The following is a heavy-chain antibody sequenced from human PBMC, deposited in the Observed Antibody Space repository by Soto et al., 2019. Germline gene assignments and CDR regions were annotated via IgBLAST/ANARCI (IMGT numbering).Heavy chain of an antibody. CDR1: GDTVTKYG. J-gene: IGHJ4*02. Sequence: QVQLVQSGGEVKKPGASVKVSCKASGDTVTKYGISWVRQAPGQGLEWLGWISFYNGHTNYALKFQDRITFTTDTSTSTASMELRRLTSDDTAVYDCASATSIAVAGKETWGQGTLVTVSS. CDR2: ISFYNGHT. CDR3: ASATSIAVAGKET. V-gene: IGHV1-18*01. D-gene: IGHD6-19*01.